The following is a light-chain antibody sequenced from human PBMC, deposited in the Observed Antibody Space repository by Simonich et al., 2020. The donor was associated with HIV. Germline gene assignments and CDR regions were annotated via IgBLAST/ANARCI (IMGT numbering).Light chain of an antibody. CDR3: QQYYSTPPIT. CDR1: QSVLYSSNNKNY. V-gene: IGKV4-1*01. Sequence: DIVMTQSPDSLAVSLGERATINCKSSQSVLYSSNNKNYLACYQQKPGQPPKLLIYWAATRESGVPDRFSGRGSGTDFTLTISSLQAEDVAIYYCQQYYSTPPITFGGGTKVEIK. J-gene: IGKJ4*01. CDR2: WAA.